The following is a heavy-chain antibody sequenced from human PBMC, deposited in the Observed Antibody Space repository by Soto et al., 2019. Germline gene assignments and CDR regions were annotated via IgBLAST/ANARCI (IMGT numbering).Heavy chain of an antibody. CDR2: INPNSGGT. J-gene: IGHJ6*02. D-gene: IGHD4-4*01. CDR3: ARDLMTTVTTSKGLYYYYYGMDV. V-gene: IGHV1-2*04. CDR1: GYTFTGYY. Sequence: ASVKVSCKASGYTFTGYYMHWLRQAPGQGLEWMGWINPNSGGTNYAQKFQGWVTMTRDTSISTAYMELNRLRSDDTAVYYCARDLMTTVTTSKGLYYYYYGMDVWGQGTTVTVSS.